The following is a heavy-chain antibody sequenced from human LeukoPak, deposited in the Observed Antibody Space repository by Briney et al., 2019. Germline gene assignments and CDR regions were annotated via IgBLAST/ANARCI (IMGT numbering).Heavy chain of an antibody. CDR3: VRDTFHL. CDR2: INQDGSAK. J-gene: IGHJ3*01. V-gene: IGHV3-7*01. Sequence: GGSLRLSCAASGITFSAYWMNWVRQTPERGLEWVANINQDGSAKFYGDSVEGRFTISRDNAKKSLYLQMNSLSAEDTAVYYCVRDTFHLWGQGTMVTVSS. CDR1: GITFSAYW.